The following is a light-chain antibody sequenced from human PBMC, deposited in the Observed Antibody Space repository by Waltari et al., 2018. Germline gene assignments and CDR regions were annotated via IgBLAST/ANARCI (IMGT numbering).Light chain of an antibody. CDR3: QQFYRAPFT. Sequence: AIQLTQSPSSLSASVGNRVTITCRARPGIGTTLVWYQQQPGNTPTLLIFAASILESGVPSRFSGRGSGTDFTLTISSLQPVDFAAYYCQQFYRAPFTFGPGTTVDF. V-gene: IGKV1-13*02. CDR1: PGIGTT. J-gene: IGKJ3*01. CDR2: AAS.